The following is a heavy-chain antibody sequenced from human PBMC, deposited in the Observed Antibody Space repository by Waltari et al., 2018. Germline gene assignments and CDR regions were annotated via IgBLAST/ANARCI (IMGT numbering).Heavy chain of an antibody. CDR2: IWNHGRSE. V-gene: IGHV3-33*01. CDR1: GFIFSDYG. J-gene: IGHJ4*02. D-gene: IGHD2-2*01. CDR3: ARNLEDFYCTTTNCFMDY. Sequence: QVQLVESGGGVVQPGGSLRLVCAASGFIFSDYGLHWVRQAPGKGPGWRAVIWNHGRSEFYEDSVKGRFTISRDNSKNILYLQMNNLRVEDTAIYYCARNLEDFYCTTTNCFMDYWGQGTLVTVSS.